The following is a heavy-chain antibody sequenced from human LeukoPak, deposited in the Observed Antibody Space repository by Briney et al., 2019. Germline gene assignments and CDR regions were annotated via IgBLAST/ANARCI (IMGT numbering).Heavy chain of an antibody. J-gene: IGHJ4*02. CDR2: INAGNGNT. Sequence: ASVKVSCKASGYTFTSYAMHWVRQAPGQRLEWMGWINAGNGNTKYSQKFQGRVTITRDTSASTAYMELSSLRSEDTAVYYCARAGTYYYGSGNLDYWGQGTLVTVSS. V-gene: IGHV1-3*01. CDR3: ARAGTYYYGSGNLDY. CDR1: GYTFTSYA. D-gene: IGHD3-10*01.